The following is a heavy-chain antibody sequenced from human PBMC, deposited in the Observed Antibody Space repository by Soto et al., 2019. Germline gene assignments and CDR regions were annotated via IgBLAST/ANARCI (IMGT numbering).Heavy chain of an antibody. Sequence: QVQLVQSGAEVKKPGSSVKVSCKASGGTFSSYTISWVRQAPGQGLEWMGRIIPILGIATYAQKFQGRVTITADKSTSTAYMELSSLRSEDTAVYYGAGYIPVVHYYGMDVWGQGTTVTVSS. J-gene: IGHJ6*02. CDR3: AGYIPVVHYYGMDV. V-gene: IGHV1-69*02. CDR1: GGTFSSYT. D-gene: IGHD6-13*01. CDR2: IIPILGIA.